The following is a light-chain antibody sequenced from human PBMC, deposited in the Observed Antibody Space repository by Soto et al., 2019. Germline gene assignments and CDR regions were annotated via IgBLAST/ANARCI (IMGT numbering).Light chain of an antibody. Sequence: EIVMTQSPATLSVSPGERATLSCRASQSVSSNLAWYQQKPGQAPRLLIYAASTRATGIPARFSGSGSGTEFTLTISSLQSEDFAVYYCQQYGNWPLTFGGGTKVEIK. CDR3: QQYGNWPLT. V-gene: IGKV3-15*01. J-gene: IGKJ4*01. CDR1: QSVSSN. CDR2: AAS.